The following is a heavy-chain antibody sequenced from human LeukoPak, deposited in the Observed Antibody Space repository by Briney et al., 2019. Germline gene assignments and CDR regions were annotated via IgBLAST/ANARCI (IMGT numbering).Heavy chain of an antibody. D-gene: IGHD3-3*01. CDR2: INGDGSST. J-gene: IGHJ4*02. Sequence: GGSLRLSCAASGFTFSSYWILWVRQAPGKGLVWVSRINGDGSSTRYADSVKGRFTISRDNAKNTLYLQMNSLRAEDTAVYYCARWSGNGIDYWGQGTLVTVSS. CDR1: GFTFSSYW. CDR3: ARWSGNGIDY. V-gene: IGHV3-74*01.